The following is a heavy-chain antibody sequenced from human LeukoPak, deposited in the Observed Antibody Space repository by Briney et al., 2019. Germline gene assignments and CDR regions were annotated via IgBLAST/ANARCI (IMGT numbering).Heavy chain of an antibody. Sequence: PGGSRRLSCAASGFTFSSYSMNWVRQAPGKGLEWVSSISSSSSYIYYADSVKGRFTISRDNAKNSLYLQVNSLRAEDTAVYYCARDRGYCSSTSCYFYYMDVWGKGTTVTVSS. CDR2: ISSSSSYI. J-gene: IGHJ6*03. CDR1: GFTFSSYS. D-gene: IGHD2-2*01. V-gene: IGHV3-21*01. CDR3: ARDRGYCSSTSCYFYYMDV.